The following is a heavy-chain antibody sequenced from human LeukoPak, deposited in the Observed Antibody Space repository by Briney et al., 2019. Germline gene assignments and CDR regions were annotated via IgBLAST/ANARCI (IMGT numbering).Heavy chain of an antibody. D-gene: IGHD3-3*01. CDR1: VYTGTGFY. J-gene: IGHJ4*02. V-gene: IGHV1-2*02. Sequence: ASVTVSLKSSVYTGTGFYMHWVRQPPGQGLEWMGSINPYCGGTNFAHKFEGRGTMTRDTSISTAYMELSRLRSDATAVYSCASLSVDRVYDFWSGYFFFYWGQGTLVTVS. CDR3: ASLSVDRVYDFWSGYFFFY. CDR2: INPYCGGT.